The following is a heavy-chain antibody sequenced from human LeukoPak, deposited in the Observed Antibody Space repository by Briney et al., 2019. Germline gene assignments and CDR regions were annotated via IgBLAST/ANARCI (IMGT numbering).Heavy chain of an antibody. CDR2: ISSNGGTT. V-gene: IGHV3-64*01. CDR1: GFTFSSYA. D-gene: IGHD5-18*01. J-gene: IGHJ3*02. Sequence: PGGSLRPSCAASGFTFSSYAMHWVRQAPGKGLEYVSAISSNGGTTYYANSVRGRFIISRDNSKNTLYLQMGSLRAEDMAVYYCARVGDTNAFDIWGQGTMVTVSS. CDR3: ARVGDTNAFDI.